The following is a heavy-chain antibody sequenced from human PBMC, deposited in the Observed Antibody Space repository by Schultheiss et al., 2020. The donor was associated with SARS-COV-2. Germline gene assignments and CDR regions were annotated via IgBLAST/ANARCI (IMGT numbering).Heavy chain of an antibody. CDR3: AREGIAAAYGMDV. D-gene: IGHD6-13*01. Sequence: SETLSLTCTVSGGSVSSGSYYWSWIRQPPGKGLEWIGYIYYSGSTYYNPSLKSRVTISVDTSKNQFSLKLTSLTAADTAIYYCAREGIAAAYGMDVWGQGTTVTVSS. CDR1: GGSVSSGSYY. CDR2: IYYSGST. J-gene: IGHJ6*02. V-gene: IGHV4-30-4*08.